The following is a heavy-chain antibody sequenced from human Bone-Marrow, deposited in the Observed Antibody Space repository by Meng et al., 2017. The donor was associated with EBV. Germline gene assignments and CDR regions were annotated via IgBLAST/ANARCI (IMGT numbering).Heavy chain of an antibody. Sequence: RAESGGVVVQPGGALRLSCASSGFTFDDYAMHWVRQAPGKGLEWVSLISWDGGSTYYADSVKGRFTISRDNSKNSLYLQMNSLRAEDTALYYCAKERDTAMGYGIDYWGQGTLVTVSS. CDR2: ISWDGGST. CDR3: AKERDTAMGYGIDY. J-gene: IGHJ4*02. D-gene: IGHD5-18*01. CDR1: GFTFDDYA. V-gene: IGHV3-43D*03.